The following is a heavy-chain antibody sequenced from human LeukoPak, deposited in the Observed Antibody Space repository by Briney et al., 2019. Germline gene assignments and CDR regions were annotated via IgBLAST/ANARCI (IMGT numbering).Heavy chain of an antibody. CDR1: GFTFSTYW. CDR2: INSDGSST. V-gene: IGHV3-74*01. Sequence: GGSLRLSCAPSGFTFSTYWMHWVRQAPGKGLVWVSRINSDGSSTSYADSVKGRFTISRDNAKNTLYLQMNSLRAEDTAVYYCARVSRDCGGDCYPFDYWGQGTLVTVSS. CDR3: ARVSRDCGGDCYPFDY. J-gene: IGHJ4*02. D-gene: IGHD2-21*02.